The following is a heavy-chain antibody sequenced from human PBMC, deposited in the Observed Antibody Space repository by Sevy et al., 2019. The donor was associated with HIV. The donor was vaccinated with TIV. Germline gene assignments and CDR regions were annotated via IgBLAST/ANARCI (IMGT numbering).Heavy chain of an antibody. J-gene: IGHJ4*02. CDR3: TTDLSSGSFKVY. D-gene: IGHD6-19*01. V-gene: IGHV3-15*01. Sequence: GGSLRLSCAASGFSFSKAWMSWVRQAPGKRLEWVGRIKSKSDGGATDYTAPVKGRFTISRDDSEGTVFLQMTSLKVEDTAVYYCTTDLSSGSFKVYWGQGTLVTVSS. CDR1: GFSFSKAW. CDR2: IKSKSDGGAT.